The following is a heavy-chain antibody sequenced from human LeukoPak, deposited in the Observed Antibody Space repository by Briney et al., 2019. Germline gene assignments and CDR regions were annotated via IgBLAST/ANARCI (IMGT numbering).Heavy chain of an antibody. CDR1: GGTFSNYA. CDR3: ARDYYYDSSGYQQNYGMDV. CDR2: IIPIFGTA. D-gene: IGHD3-22*01. J-gene: IGHJ6*02. V-gene: IGHV1-69*13. Sequence: SVKVSCKASGGTFSNYAISWVRQAPGQGLEWMGGIIPIFGTANYAQKFQGRVTITADESTSTAYMELSSLRSEDTAVYYCARDYYYDSSGYQQNYGMDVWGQGTTVTVSS.